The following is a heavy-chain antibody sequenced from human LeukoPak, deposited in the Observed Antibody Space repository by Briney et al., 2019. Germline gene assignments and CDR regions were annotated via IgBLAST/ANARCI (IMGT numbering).Heavy chain of an antibody. J-gene: IGHJ6*02. CDR2: IYPDDPDT. D-gene: IGHD2-2*01. V-gene: IGHV5-51*01. CDR3: AKSARGYCSSSSCFGYYGMDV. CDR1: GYSFSDYW. Sequence: GESLKISCKASGYSFSDYWIGWVRQMPGKGLEWMGMIYPDDPDTRYSPSFQGQVTISADKSINTAFLQWSSLEASDTDMYYCAKSARGYCSSSSCFGYYGMDVWGQGTTVTVSS.